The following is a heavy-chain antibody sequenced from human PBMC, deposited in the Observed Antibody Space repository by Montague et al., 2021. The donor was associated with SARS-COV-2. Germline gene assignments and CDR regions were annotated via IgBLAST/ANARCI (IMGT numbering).Heavy chain of an antibody. CDR3: AHSYGDYLFDY. CDR1: VFSLRTSGVG. J-gene: IGHJ4*02. V-gene: IGHV2-5*02. CDR2: IYWDDDK. D-gene: IGHD4-17*01. Sequence: PALVKPTQTLTLTCSFSVFSLRTSGVGVGWIRQPPGKALEWLAVIYWDDDKPYSPSLKGRLTITKDTSKNQVVLTMTNMDPVDTATYYCAHSYGDYLFDYWGQGTLVTVSS.